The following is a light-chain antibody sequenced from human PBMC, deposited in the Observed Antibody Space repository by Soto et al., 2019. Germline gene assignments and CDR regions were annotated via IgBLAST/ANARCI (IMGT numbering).Light chain of an antibody. CDR3: QQYNKWPLT. CDR1: QSVSSN. J-gene: IGKJ1*01. CDR2: AVS. Sequence: EIMMTQSPGTLSASPGERATLSCRASQSVSSNLAWYQQKPGQAPRLLIYAVSTRATGIPARFSGRGSGTEFTLTISILQSEDFAVYYCQQYNKWPLTFGQGTKVEIK. V-gene: IGKV3-15*01.